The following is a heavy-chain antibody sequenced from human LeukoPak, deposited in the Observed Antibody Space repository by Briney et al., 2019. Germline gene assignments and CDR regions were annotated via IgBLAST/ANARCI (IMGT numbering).Heavy chain of an antibody. D-gene: IGHD2/OR15-2a*01. V-gene: IGHV4-39*07. CDR1: GGSISSSSYY. CDR2: IYYSGST. Sequence: SETLSLTCTVSGGSISSSSYYWGWIRQPPGKGLEWIGSIYYSGSTYYNPSLKSRVTISVDTSKNQFSLKLSSVTAADTAVYYCARGNSTYYYYYMDAWGKGTTVTVSS. CDR3: ARGNSTYYYYYMDA. J-gene: IGHJ6*03.